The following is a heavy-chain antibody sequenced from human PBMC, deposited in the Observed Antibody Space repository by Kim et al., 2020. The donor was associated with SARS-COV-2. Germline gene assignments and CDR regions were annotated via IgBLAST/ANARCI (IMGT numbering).Heavy chain of an antibody. Sequence: GGSLRLSCAASGLSFDDSAMNWVRQAPGKGLEWLAVISYDGRNKDYADSVKCRFTSSRDNSKRTLFVQMNSLRVEDTGVYYCARGNXHESLSLSDYYNGMXVWGQXXTVTVSS. V-gene: IGHV3-30-3*01. CDR1: GLSFDDSA. J-gene: IGHJ6*02. CDR2: ISYDGRNK. CDR3: ARGNXHESLSLSDYYNGMXV.